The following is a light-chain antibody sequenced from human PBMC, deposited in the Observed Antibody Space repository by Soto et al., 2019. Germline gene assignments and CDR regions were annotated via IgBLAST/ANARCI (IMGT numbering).Light chain of an antibody. CDR2: GAS. Sequence: EIVLTQSPATLSLSPGERATLSCRASQSVSSYLAWYQQKPGQAPRLLIYGASNRATGIPARFSGSGSGTDFTLTISSLEPEDFAIYYCQQRSNWVFTFGPGTKVDIK. V-gene: IGKV3-11*01. CDR3: QQRSNWVFT. J-gene: IGKJ3*01. CDR1: QSVSSY.